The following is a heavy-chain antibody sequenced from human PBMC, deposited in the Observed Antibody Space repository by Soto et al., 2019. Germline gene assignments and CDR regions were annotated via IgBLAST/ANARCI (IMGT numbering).Heavy chain of an antibody. Sequence: SVKVSCKASGGTFSIYAISCVRQSPLQWLEWMGGIIPIFGTANYAQKFQGRVTITADESTSTAYMELSSLRSEDTAVYYCARDERIQLWFPYYYYGMDVWGQGTTVTVSS. V-gene: IGHV1-69*13. D-gene: IGHD5-18*01. J-gene: IGHJ6*02. CDR2: IIPIFGTA. CDR1: GGTFSIYA. CDR3: ARDERIQLWFPYYYYGMDV.